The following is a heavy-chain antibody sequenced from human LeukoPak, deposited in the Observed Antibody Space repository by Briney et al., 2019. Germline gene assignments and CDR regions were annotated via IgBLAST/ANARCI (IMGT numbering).Heavy chain of an antibody. Sequence: PGGSLRLSCAVSGFTFRNYDMNWVRQAPGKGLEWVSYIRSSSSTIYYADSVKGRFTISRDNAKNSLYLQMNSLREEDTAVYYCARDLYDYAMDVWGQGTTVTVSS. D-gene: IGHD2/OR15-2a*01. CDR1: GFTFRNYD. CDR2: IRSSSSTI. J-gene: IGHJ6*02. CDR3: ARDLYDYAMDV. V-gene: IGHV3-48*02.